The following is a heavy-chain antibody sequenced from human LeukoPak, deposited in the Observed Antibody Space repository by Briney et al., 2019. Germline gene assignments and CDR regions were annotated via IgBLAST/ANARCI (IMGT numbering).Heavy chain of an antibody. Sequence: GGSLRLSCAASGFTFDDYTMHWVRQAPGKGLEWVSLISWDGGSTYYADSVKGRFTISRDNGKNSLYLQMNSLRTEDTALYYCAKDIHRSGPMTWFGELFPHNWFDPWGQGTLVTVSS. CDR2: ISWDGGST. J-gene: IGHJ5*02. D-gene: IGHD3-10*01. V-gene: IGHV3-43*01. CDR3: AKDIHRSGPMTWFGELFPHNWFDP. CDR1: GFTFDDYT.